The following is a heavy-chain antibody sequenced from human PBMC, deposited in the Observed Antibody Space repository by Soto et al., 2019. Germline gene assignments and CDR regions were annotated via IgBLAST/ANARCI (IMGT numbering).Heavy chain of an antibody. CDR1: GGSISSGDYY. Sequence: SETLSLTCTVSGGSISSGDYYWSWIRQPPGKGLEWIGYIYYSGSTYYNPSLKSRVTISVDTSKNQFSLKLSSVTAAGTAVYYCAREGGTVRNNWFDPWGQGTLVTVSS. V-gene: IGHV4-30-4*01. J-gene: IGHJ5*02. CDR3: AREGGTVRNNWFDP. CDR2: IYYSGST. D-gene: IGHD4-4*01.